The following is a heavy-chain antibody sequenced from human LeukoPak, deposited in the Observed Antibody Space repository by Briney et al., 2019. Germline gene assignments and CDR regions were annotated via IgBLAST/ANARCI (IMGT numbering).Heavy chain of an antibody. CDR1: GYTFTSYD. J-gene: IGHJ5*02. D-gene: IGHD3-22*01. V-gene: IGHV1-8*03. Sequence: PGASVKVSCKASGYTFTSYDINWVRQATGQGLEWMGWMNPNSGNTGYAQKFQGRVTITRNTSISTAYMELSSLRSEDTALYYCAKDSFVATMINGEATWFDPWGQGTLVTVSS. CDR3: AKDSFVATMINGEATWFDP. CDR2: MNPNSGNT.